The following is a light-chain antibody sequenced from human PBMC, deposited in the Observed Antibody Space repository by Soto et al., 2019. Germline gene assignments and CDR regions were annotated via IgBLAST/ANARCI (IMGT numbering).Light chain of an antibody. Sequence: EIVLTQSPGTMSLSPGERSTLSCRGSQSVSSSYLAWYQQKPGQAPRLLIDGASSRATGIPDRFSGRGSGTDFTLTSSRLEPEDFAVYYCQQYGSSSWTFGQGTKVDIK. J-gene: IGKJ1*01. V-gene: IGKV3-20*01. CDR2: GAS. CDR3: QQYGSSSWT. CDR1: QSVSSSY.